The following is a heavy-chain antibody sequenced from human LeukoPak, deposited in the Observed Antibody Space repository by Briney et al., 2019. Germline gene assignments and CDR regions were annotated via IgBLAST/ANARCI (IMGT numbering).Heavy chain of an antibody. CDR3: VRDGGVSGYDLLDY. V-gene: IGHV3-7*01. J-gene: IGHJ4*02. D-gene: IGHD5-12*01. CDR2: INQDGSEE. Sequence: GGSLRLSCAASGFTFSNYWMTWVHQAPGKGLEWVAHINQDGSEEHYMDSVKARFTISRDNAKNSLSLQMNSLRAEDTAVYYCVRDGGVSGYDLLDYWGQGTLVTVSS. CDR1: GFTFSNYW.